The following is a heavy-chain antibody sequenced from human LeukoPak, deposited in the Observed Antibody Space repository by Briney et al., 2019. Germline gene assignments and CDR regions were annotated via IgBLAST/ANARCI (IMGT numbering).Heavy chain of an antibody. CDR3: ARSGGGTDY. J-gene: IGHJ4*02. Sequence: SETLSLTCTVSGGSISSYYWSWIRQPPGKGLEWIGYIHYSGSTNYNPSLKSRVTISVDTSKNQFSLKLSSVTAADTAVYYCARSGGGTDYWGQGTLVTVSS. CDR2: IHYSGST. D-gene: IGHD3-16*01. CDR1: GGSISSYY. V-gene: IGHV4-59*01.